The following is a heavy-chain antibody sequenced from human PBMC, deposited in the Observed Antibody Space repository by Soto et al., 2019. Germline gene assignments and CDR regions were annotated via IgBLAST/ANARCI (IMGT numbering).Heavy chain of an antibody. Sequence: EVQLVESGGGLVQPGGSLRLSCAASGFTFSSYWMSWVRQAPGKGLEWVANIKQDGSEKYYVDSVKGRFTISRDNAKNSLYLQMNSLRAEDTAVYYCARERRAWPMIVVVGGPNWFDPWGQGTLVTVSS. CDR2: IKQDGSEK. J-gene: IGHJ5*02. CDR3: ARERRAWPMIVVVGGPNWFDP. CDR1: GFTFSSYW. D-gene: IGHD3-22*01. V-gene: IGHV3-7*03.